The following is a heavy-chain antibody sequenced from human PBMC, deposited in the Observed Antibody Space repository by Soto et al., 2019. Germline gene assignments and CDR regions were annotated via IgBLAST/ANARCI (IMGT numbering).Heavy chain of an antibody. CDR2: IYYSGSI. Sequence: ASEDLSLSCTVSGGSLSRGGYHWSWIRQDPGKGLEWIGYIYYSGSIYYNPSLKSRVTISVDTSKNQFSLKLNSVTAADTAVYYCARESPPFCSGGSRPHYGTDVRGRGTTVTLSS. CDR3: ARESPPFCSGGSRPHYGTDV. CDR1: GGSLSRGGYH. D-gene: IGHD2-15*01. J-gene: IGHJ6*02. V-gene: IGHV4-31*03.